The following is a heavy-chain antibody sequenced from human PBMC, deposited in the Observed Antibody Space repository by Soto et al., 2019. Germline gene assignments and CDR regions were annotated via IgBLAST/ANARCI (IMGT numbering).Heavy chain of an antibody. D-gene: IGHD4-17*01. CDR2: IFHTGST. CDR1: GASISSGGYS. V-gene: IGHV4-30-2*01. J-gene: IGHJ4*02. CDR3: ARGVDGDYLNY. Sequence: PSETLSLTCAVSGASISSGGYSWTWIRQPPGKGLEWIGYIFHTGSTYYNPSLKSRVTISVDRSKNQSSLKLSSVTAADTAVYYCARGVDGDYLNYWGQGTLVTVSS.